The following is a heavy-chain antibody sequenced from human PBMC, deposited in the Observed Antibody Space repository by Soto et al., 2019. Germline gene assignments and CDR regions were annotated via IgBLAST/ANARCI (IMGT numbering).Heavy chain of an antibody. D-gene: IGHD2-2*01. CDR2: ISGNGDST. Sequence: GGSLRLSCAASGFTFSSYAMTWVRQAPGQGLEWVSGISGNGDSTYHADSVKGRFTISSGNSENTPYLQMNSLGAVDTAVYYCARGYCGSPICSRGYFDSWGQGTLVTVSS. CDR1: GFTFSSYA. CDR3: ARGYCGSPICSRGYFDS. J-gene: IGHJ4*02. V-gene: IGHV3-23*01.